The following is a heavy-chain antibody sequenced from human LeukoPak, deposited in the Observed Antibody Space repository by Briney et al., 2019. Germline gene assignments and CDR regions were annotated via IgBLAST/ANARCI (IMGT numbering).Heavy chain of an antibody. D-gene: IGHD3-16*01. V-gene: IGHV4-59*11. CDR1: GGSISGHY. Sequence: PSETLSLTCTVSGGSISGHYWSWIRQPPGKGLEWIGQIHYSGRLDYNPSLKSRVTISVDTSKNQLSLKVTSVTGADTAVYYCARFGVDYDMDVWGQGTTVTVSS. CDR2: IHYSGRL. J-gene: IGHJ6*02. CDR3: ARFGVDYDMDV.